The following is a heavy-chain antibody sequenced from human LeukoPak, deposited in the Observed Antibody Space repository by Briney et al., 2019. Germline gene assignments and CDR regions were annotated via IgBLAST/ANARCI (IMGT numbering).Heavy chain of an antibody. CDR3: ARTYSSGWYGTEGYFGY. J-gene: IGHJ4*02. D-gene: IGHD6-19*01. CDR2: ISYDGSNK. V-gene: IGHV3-30-3*01. Sequence: PGGSLRLSCAASGFTFSSYAMHWVRQAPGKGLEWVAVISYDGSNKYYADSVKGRFTISRDNSKNTLYLQMNSLRAEDTAVYYCARTYSSGWYGTEGYFGYWGQGTLVTVSS. CDR1: GFTFSSYA.